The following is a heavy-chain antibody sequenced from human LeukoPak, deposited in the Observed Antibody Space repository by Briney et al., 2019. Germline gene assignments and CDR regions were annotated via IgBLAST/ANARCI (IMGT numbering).Heavy chain of an antibody. J-gene: IGHJ6*03. CDR2: ISAYNGNT. CDR1: GYTFTNYG. D-gene: IGHD6-13*01. Sequence: ASVKVSCKASGYTFTNYGISWVRQAPGQGLEWMGWISAYNGNTNYAQKLQGRVTMTTDTSTSTAYMELRSLRSDDTAVYYCARDRGEQQLVTWYMDVWGKGTTVTVSS. V-gene: IGHV1-18*01. CDR3: ARDRGEQQLVTWYMDV.